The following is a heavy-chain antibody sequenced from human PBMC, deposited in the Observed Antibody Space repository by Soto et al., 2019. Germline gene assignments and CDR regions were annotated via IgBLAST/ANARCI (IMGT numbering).Heavy chain of an antibody. CDR2: ISYDGSNK. V-gene: IGHV3-30*03. CDR1: GFTFSSYG. J-gene: IGHJ4*02. CDR3: AGGPSGYDYHY. D-gene: IGHD5-12*01. Sequence: PGGSLRLSCAASGFTFSSYGMHWVRQAPGKGLEWVAVISYDGSNKYYADSVKGRFTISRDNSKNTLYLQMNSLRAEDTAVYYCAGGPSGYDYHYWGQGTLVTVSS.